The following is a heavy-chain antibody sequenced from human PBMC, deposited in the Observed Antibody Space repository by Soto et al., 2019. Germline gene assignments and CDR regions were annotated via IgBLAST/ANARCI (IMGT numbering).Heavy chain of an antibody. Sequence: PGGSLRLSCAASGFPFSSYAMRWVRQAPGKGLEWVSAISGSGGSTYYADSVKGRFTISRDNSKNTLYLQMNSLRAEDTAVYYCAKDIVVVPAAPDYWGQGTLVTVSS. CDR3: AKDIVVVPAAPDY. J-gene: IGHJ4*02. V-gene: IGHV3-23*01. CDR2: ISGSGGST. CDR1: GFPFSSYA. D-gene: IGHD2-2*01.